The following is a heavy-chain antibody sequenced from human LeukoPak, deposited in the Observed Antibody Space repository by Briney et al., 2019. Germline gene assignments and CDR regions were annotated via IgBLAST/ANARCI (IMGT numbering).Heavy chain of an antibody. D-gene: IGHD3-10*01. CDR3: AGLRAGRVGY. V-gene: IGHV4-34*01. J-gene: IGHJ4*02. Sequence: SETLSLTCAVYGGSFSGYYWSWIRQPPGKGLEWIGEINHSGSTNYNPSLKSRVTISVDKSKNQFSLKLSSVTAADTAVYYCAGLRAGRVGYWGQGTLVTVSS. CDR1: GGSFSGYY. CDR2: INHSGST.